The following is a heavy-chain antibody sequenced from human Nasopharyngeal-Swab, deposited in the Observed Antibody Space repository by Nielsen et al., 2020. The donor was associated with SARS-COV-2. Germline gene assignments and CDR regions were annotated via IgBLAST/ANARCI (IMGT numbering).Heavy chain of an antibody. D-gene: IGHD2-15*01. V-gene: IGHV3-73*01. J-gene: IGHJ4*02. Sequence: GSLRLSCAASGFTFSDSAIHWVRQASGKGLGGVGRDRSKGNNYATAYSASVKGRFIIFRDDPTNTAYLQMNSLKTEDTAMYYCTRCGGGCYSGRDYWGQGTLVTVSS. CDR2: DRSKGNNYAT. CDR3: TRCGGGCYSGRDY. CDR1: GFTFSDSA.